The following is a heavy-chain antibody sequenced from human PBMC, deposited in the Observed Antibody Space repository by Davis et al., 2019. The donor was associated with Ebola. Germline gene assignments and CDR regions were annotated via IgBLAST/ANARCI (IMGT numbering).Heavy chain of an antibody. CDR2: IRQDGSEK. D-gene: IGHD6-13*01. V-gene: IGHV3-7*01. Sequence: GESLKISCAASGFSFSSYWMSWVRQAPGKGLEWVANIRQDGSEKYYVDSVEGRFAVSRDNAKNSVYLQMNSLRAEDTAVYYCVSEGCGSLGYWGQGTLGNVS. J-gene: IGHJ4*02. CDR3: VSEGCGSLGY. CDR1: GFSFSSYW.